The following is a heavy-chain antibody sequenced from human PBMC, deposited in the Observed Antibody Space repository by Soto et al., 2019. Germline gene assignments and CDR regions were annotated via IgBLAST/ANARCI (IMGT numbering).Heavy chain of an antibody. CDR2: IYPGDSDT. D-gene: IGHD3-22*01. CDR1: VYSFNSYW. Sequence: GQAVKISCQCSVYSFNSYWIGWVRQTPGKGLEWMGMIYPGDSDTRYSPSFQGQVTISADKSISAAFPQWSSLKASDTAMYYCVRPFDSSGGYDYWVKGTLV. J-gene: IGHJ4*02. V-gene: IGHV5-51*01. CDR3: VRPFDSSGGYDY.